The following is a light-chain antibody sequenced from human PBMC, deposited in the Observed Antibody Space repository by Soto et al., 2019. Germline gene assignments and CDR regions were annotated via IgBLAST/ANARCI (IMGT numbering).Light chain of an antibody. V-gene: IGLV2-8*01. Sequence: QSALTQPPSASGSPGQSVTISCTGTSIDVSAYKYVSWYQQYPGKATKLMIYEVTKRPSGVPGRFSGSKSGNTASLTVSGLQAEDDADYYCTSYVGNDIWVFGGGTKVIVL. J-gene: IGLJ3*02. CDR3: TSYVGNDIWV. CDR1: SIDVSAYKY. CDR2: EVT.